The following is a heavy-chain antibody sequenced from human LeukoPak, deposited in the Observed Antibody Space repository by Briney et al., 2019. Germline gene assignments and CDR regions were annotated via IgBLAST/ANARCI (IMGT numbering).Heavy chain of an antibody. V-gene: IGHV3-9*01. J-gene: IGHJ6*02. D-gene: IGHD3-16*01. CDR3: AKDESTGGFAPGYFYGMGV. CDR2: ISRSGTTT. CDR1: GFRFDDYG. Sequence: GGSLRLSCVVSGFRFDDYGMHWVRQAPGKGLEWVSGISRSGTTTGYADSVKGRFTISRDSAKNSLYLQMDSLRVEDTGLYYCAKDESTGGFAPGYFYGMGVWGQGTTVTVSS.